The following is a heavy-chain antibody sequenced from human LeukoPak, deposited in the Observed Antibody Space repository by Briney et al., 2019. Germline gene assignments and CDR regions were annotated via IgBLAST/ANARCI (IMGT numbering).Heavy chain of an antibody. D-gene: IGHD3-16*02. CDR1: GGSFSGYY. CDR3: ARSLSPPEDAFDI. J-gene: IGHJ3*02. CDR2: IYYSGST. V-gene: IGHV4-34*01. Sequence: PSETLSLTCAVYGGSFSGYYWSWIRQPPGKGLEWIGYIYYSGSTNYNPSLKSRVTISVDTSKNQFSLKLSSVTAADTAVYYCARSLSPPEDAFDIWGQGTMVTVSS.